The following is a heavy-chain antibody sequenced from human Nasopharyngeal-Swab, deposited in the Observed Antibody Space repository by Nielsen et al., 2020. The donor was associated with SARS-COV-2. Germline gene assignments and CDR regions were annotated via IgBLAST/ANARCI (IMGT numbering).Heavy chain of an antibody. CDR3: ARAIRGYSSYYFDY. V-gene: IGHV3-74*01. CDR1: GSASSGNW. CDR2: INFDGSAR. Sequence: GESLKISCAASGSASSGNWMHWVRQVPGKQPVWLSSINFDGSARGYAEFVKGRFTISRDNSKNTLYLQMNSLRAEDTAVYYCARAIRGYSSYYFDYWGQGTLVTVSS. J-gene: IGHJ4*02. D-gene: IGHD5-18*01.